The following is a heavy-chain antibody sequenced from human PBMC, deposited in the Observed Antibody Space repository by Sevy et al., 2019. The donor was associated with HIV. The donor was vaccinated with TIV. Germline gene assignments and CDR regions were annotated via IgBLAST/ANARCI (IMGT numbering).Heavy chain of an antibody. V-gene: IGHV3-30*02. Sequence: GGFLRLSCAASGFTFSTYGMHWVRQAPGRGLEWVAFMRFDGTIKYHTDSVKGRFTISRDNPKNTLYLQMNSLKTEDTAVYFCAKVLHIVVVPAAIDYYYGMDVWGQGTTVTVSS. D-gene: IGHD2-2*01. CDR3: AKVLHIVVVPAAIDYYYGMDV. CDR1: GFTFSTYG. CDR2: MRFDGTIK. J-gene: IGHJ6*02.